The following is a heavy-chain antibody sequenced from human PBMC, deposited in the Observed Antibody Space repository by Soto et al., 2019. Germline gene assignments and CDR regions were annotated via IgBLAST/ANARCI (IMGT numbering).Heavy chain of an antibody. CDR3: ARQVAVAGIILNWFDP. J-gene: IGHJ5*02. Sequence: SETLSLTCTVSGGSISSSSYYWSWIRQPPGKGLEWIGSIYYSGSTYYNPSLKSRVTISVDTSKNQFSLKLSSVTAADTAVYYCARQVAVAGIILNWFDPWGQGTLVTVSS. D-gene: IGHD6-19*01. CDR1: GGSISSSSYY. CDR2: IYYSGST. V-gene: IGHV4-39*01.